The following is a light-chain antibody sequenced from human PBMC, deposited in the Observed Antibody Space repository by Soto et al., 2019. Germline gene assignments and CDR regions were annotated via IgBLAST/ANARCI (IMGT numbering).Light chain of an antibody. CDR1: QSIDSY. Sequence: IQMTQSPSSLSASVGDRLTITCQASQSIDSYLNWYQQKPGKAPKLLIYAASNLQSGVPSRFSGSGSGTDFTVTISSLQPEDFATYYCQQSYSTPHTFGQGTKVDNK. CDR2: AAS. CDR3: QQSYSTPHT. V-gene: IGKV1-39*01. J-gene: IGKJ1*01.